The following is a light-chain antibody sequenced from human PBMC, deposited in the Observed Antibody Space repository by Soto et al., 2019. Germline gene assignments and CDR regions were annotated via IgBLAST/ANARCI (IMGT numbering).Light chain of an antibody. Sequence: EIVFTLYPATLSLSPWEKATHSCRASQSVSSNLSWYQQKNGKAPSLLIYGASTRATDIPARLSGRGDGTEFTLTISSMKYEDVVVYSCQQYNDWSRTFGQGTKVDIK. CDR3: QQYNDWSRT. J-gene: IGKJ1*01. CDR2: GAS. V-gene: IGKV3-15*01. CDR1: QSVSSN.